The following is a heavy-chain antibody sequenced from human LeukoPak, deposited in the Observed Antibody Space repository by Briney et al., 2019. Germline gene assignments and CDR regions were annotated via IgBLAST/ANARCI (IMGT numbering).Heavy chain of an antibody. CDR1: GGSFSGYY. CDR2: INHSGST. Sequence: PSETLSLTCAVYGGSFSGYYWSWIRQPPGKGLEWIGEINHSGSTNYNPSLKSRVTISVDTSKNQFSLKLSSVTAADTAVYYCAGVGSSDPFDYWGQGTLVTVSS. CDR3: AGVGSSDPFDY. V-gene: IGHV4-34*01. J-gene: IGHJ4*02. D-gene: IGHD6-6*01.